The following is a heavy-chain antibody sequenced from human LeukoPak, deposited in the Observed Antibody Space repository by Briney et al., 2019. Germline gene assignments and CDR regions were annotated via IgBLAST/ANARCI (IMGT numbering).Heavy chain of an antibody. V-gene: IGHV4-34*08. CDR1: GGTFSGYY. J-gene: IGHJ6*03. D-gene: IGHD4-17*01. CDR3: AYGDYGGYYYYMDV. CDR2: ISHSGST. Sequence: PSETLSLTCAAYGGTFSGYYWSWIRQPPGKGLEWIGEISHSGSTNYNASLKSRVTISVDTSKNQFSLKLSSVTAADTAVYYCAYGDYGGYYYYMDVWGKGTTVTVSS.